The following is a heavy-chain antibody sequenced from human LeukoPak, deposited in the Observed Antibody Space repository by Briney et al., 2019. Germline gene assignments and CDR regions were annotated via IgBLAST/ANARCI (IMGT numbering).Heavy chain of an antibody. V-gene: IGHV4-34*01. D-gene: IGHD6-19*01. CDR1: GGSFSGYY. CDR3: ARGGGQWLRGYYFDY. Sequence: SETLSLTCAVYGGSFSGYYWSWIRQPPGKGLEWIGEINRSGSANYNPSLKSRVTISVDTSKNQFSLKLNSVTAADTAVYYCARGGGQWLRGYYFDYWGQGTLVTVSS. CDR2: INRSGSA. J-gene: IGHJ4*02.